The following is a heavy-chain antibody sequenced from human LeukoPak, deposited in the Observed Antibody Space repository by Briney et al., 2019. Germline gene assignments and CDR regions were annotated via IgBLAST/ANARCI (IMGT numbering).Heavy chain of an antibody. Sequence: ASVKVSCKASGYTFTSYDINWVRQATGHGLEWMGWMNPNSGNTGYAQKFQGRVTITRNTSISTAYMELSSLRSEDTAVYYCARGRSNAGRPLDYWGQGTLVTVSS. V-gene: IGHV1-8*03. CDR2: MNPNSGNT. CDR1: GYTFTSYD. CDR3: ARGRSNAGRPLDY. J-gene: IGHJ4*02.